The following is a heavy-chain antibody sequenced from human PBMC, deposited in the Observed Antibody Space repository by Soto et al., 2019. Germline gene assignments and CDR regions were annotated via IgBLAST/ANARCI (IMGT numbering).Heavy chain of an antibody. V-gene: IGHV3-7*03. Sequence: GGSLRLSCAASGFSFSDYTMTWVRQAPGKGLEWVANIKQDGSEKFYVGSVRGRFTISRDNAKNSMYLQMNSLRAEDTAVYYCARRSSGRLTTAWAPLDWWGQGTLVTVSS. J-gene: IGHJ4*02. D-gene: IGHD2-15*01. CDR3: ARRSSGRLTTAWAPLDW. CDR2: IKQDGSEK. CDR1: GFSFSDYT.